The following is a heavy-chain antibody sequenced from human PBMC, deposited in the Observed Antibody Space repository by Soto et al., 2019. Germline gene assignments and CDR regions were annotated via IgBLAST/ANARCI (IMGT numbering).Heavy chain of an antibody. CDR3: ARVASGSYSGFDY. Sequence: EVQLVESGGGLIQPGGSLRLSCAASGFTVSSNYMSWVRQAPGKGLEWVSVIYSGGSTYYADSVKGRFTISRDNSKNSLYLQMNSLRAEDTAVYYCARVASGSYSGFDYWGQGTLVTVSS. CDR2: IYSGGST. J-gene: IGHJ4*02. V-gene: IGHV3-53*01. D-gene: IGHD1-26*01. CDR1: GFTVSSNY.